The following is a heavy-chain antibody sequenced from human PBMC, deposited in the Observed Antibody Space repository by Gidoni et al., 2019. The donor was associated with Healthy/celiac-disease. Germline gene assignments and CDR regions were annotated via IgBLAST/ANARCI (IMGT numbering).Heavy chain of an antibody. Sequence: EVQLFESGGGLVQPGGSLRLSCADSGFTFSSYAMSWVRQAPGKGLECVSAISGIGGSTYYADFVKGRFTISRDNSKNTLYLQMNSLRAEDTAVYYCAKDGSYCSGGSCYPDWFDPWGQGTLVTVSS. J-gene: IGHJ5*02. CDR2: ISGIGGST. V-gene: IGHV3-23*01. CDR1: GFTFSSYA. CDR3: AKDGSYCSGGSCYPDWFDP. D-gene: IGHD2-15*01.